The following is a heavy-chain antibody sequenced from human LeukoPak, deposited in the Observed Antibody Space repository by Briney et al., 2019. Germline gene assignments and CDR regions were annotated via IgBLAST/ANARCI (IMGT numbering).Heavy chain of an antibody. Sequence: AASVKVSCKASGYIFTSNYIHWVRQAPGQGLEWMGMIYPRDGSTSYAQRFQDRVTVTRDTSTSTVHMELSGLGSEDTAVYYCARDQEGFDYWGQGTQVTVSS. CDR3: ARDQEGFDY. CDR2: IYPRDGST. J-gene: IGHJ4*02. CDR1: GYIFTSNY. V-gene: IGHV1-46*01.